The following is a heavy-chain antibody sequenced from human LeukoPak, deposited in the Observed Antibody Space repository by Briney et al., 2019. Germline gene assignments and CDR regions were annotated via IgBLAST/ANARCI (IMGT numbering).Heavy chain of an antibody. Sequence: SETLSLTCSVSGDSITNSIYYWAWVRQPPGEGLEWIGTVYYTGATFYKPSLKSRITVSADTSRNQFSLSLRSVTAADAAVYYCATIRRYGGDPAYYFDDWGQGTLVTVSP. CDR1: GDSITNSIYY. J-gene: IGHJ4*02. CDR3: ATIRRYGGDPAYYFDD. CDR2: VYYTGAT. D-gene: IGHD5-12*01. V-gene: IGHV4-39*01.